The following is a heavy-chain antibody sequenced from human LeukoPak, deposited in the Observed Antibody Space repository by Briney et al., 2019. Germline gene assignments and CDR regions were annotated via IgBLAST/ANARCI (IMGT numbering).Heavy chain of an antibody. CDR3: ARRQYYDIWKGNYAMDV. Sequence: SGTLSLTCAVSGGAVSSTAYCWSWVRQTPGKGLEWIGYVHYSGSTEYNPSLRSRATISLDTSKNQFSLKMSSVTAGDTALYYCARRQYYDIWKGNYAMDVWGQGTTVTVSS. CDR1: GGAVSSTAYC. V-gene: IGHV4-61*08. CDR2: VHYSGST. J-gene: IGHJ6*02. D-gene: IGHD3/OR15-3a*01.